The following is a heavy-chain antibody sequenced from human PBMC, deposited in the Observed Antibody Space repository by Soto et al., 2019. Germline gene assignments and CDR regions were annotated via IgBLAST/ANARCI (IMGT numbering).Heavy chain of an antibody. D-gene: IGHD1-20*01. J-gene: IGHJ4*02. V-gene: IGHV3-23*01. CDR2: ISGSGGST. CDR3: AKDATRYNWNYFDY. Sequence: GKGLEWVSAISGSGGSTYYADSVKGRFTISRDNSKNTLYLQMNSLRAEDTAVYYCAKDATRYNWNYFDYWGQGTLVTVSS.